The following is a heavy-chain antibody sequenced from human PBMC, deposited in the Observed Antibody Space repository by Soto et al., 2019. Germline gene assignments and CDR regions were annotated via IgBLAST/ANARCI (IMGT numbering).Heavy chain of an antibody. CDR3: ARRYWQSIAARYYYYYMDV. D-gene: IGHD6-6*01. CDR2: ISAYNGNT. J-gene: IGHJ6*03. CDR1: GYTFTSYG. Sequence: ASVKVSCKASGYTFTSYGISWVRQAPGQGLEWMGWISAYNGNTNYAQKLQGRVTMTTDTSTSTAYMELRSLRSDDTAVYYCARRYWQSIAARYYYYYMDVWGKGTTVTVSS. V-gene: IGHV1-18*01.